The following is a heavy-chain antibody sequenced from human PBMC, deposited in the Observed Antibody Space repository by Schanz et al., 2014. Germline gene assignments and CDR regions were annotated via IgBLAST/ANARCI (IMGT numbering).Heavy chain of an antibody. D-gene: IGHD2-2*01. CDR2: ISSSSIYT. V-gene: IGHV3-11*06. Sequence: QVQLVESRGTLVKPGGSLSLSCVVSGFTFSDYYMSLIRQAPGKGLEWVSYISSSSIYTNYADSVKGRFTIARDNSKNTLYLQMNSLRAEDTAVYYCIRGDIMVVPVAHFWGQGILVTVSS. CDR1: GFTFSDYY. CDR3: IRGDIMVVPVAHF. J-gene: IGHJ4*02.